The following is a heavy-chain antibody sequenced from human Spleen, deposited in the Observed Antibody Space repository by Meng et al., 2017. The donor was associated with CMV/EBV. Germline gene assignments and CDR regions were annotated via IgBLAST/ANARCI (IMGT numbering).Heavy chain of an antibody. Sequence: GGSLRLSCAGSGFIFSNHDMNWVRQAPGKGLEWVSGITWNSGTIGYADSVKGRFTISRDNAKNSLYLQMDSLRGEDTAFYYCAKDTSSSPGGMDVWGQGTTVTVSS. CDR3: AKDTSSSPGGMDV. CDR2: ITWNSGTI. V-gene: IGHV3-9*01. D-gene: IGHD6-6*01. J-gene: IGHJ6*02. CDR1: GFIFSNHD.